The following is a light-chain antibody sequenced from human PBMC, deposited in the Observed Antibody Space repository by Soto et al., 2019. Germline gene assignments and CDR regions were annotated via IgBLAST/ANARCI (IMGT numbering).Light chain of an antibody. CDR2: DVS. Sequence: QSVLTQPRSVSESPGQSVTISCTGTSSDVGAYNYVSWYQQHPGKVPKLIIYDVSKRPSGVPDRFSGSKSGNTASLTISGLQAEDEADYYCCSFAGTYLVFGGGTKSPS. V-gene: IGLV2-11*01. J-gene: IGLJ3*02. CDR3: CSFAGTYLV. CDR1: SSDVGAYNY.